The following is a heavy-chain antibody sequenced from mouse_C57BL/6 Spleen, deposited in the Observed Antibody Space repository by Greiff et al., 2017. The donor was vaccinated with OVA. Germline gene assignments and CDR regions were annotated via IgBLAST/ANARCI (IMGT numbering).Heavy chain of an antibody. V-gene: IGHV7-3*01. Sequence: EVKLQESGGGLVQPGGSLSLSCAASGFTFTDYYMSWVRQPPGKALEWLGFIRNKANGYTTEYSASVKGRFTISRDNSQSILYLQMNALRAEDSATYYCATYIPGTRAYYFDYWGQGTTLTVSS. J-gene: IGHJ2*01. CDR2: IRNKANGYTT. CDR1: GFTFTDYY. CDR3: ATYIPGTRAYYFDY. D-gene: IGHD4-1*01.